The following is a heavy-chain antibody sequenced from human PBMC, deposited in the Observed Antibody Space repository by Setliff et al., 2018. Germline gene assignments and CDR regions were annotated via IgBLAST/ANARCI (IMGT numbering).Heavy chain of an antibody. J-gene: IGHJ6*02. CDR3: ASEPTMVRGVIITSYGMDV. D-gene: IGHD3-10*01. CDR1: GYTFTYRH. CDR2: ITPFNGNT. Sequence: SVKVSCKASGYTFTYRHLHWVRQAPGQALEWMGWITPFNGNTNYAQKFQDRVTITRDRSMSTAYMELSSLRSEDTAMYYCASEPTMVRGVIITSYGMDVWGQGTTVTVPS. V-gene: IGHV1-45*02.